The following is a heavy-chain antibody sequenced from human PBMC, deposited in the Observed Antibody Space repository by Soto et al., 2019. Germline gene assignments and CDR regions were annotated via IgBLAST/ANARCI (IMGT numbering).Heavy chain of an antibody. Sequence: PGGSLRLSCAASGFTFSSYGMHWVRQAPGKGLEWVAVIWYDGSNKYYADSVKGRFTISRDNSKNTLYLQMNSLRAEDTAVYYCARAMWSSSWYFDYWGQGTLVTVSS. J-gene: IGHJ4*02. CDR1: GFTFSSYG. V-gene: IGHV3-33*01. D-gene: IGHD6-13*01. CDR2: IWYDGSNK. CDR3: ARAMWSSSWYFDY.